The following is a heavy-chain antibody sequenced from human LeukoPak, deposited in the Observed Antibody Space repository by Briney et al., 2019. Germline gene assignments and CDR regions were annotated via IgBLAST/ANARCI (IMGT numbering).Heavy chain of an antibody. CDR2: IYSGGTT. Sequence: PGGSLRLSCAASGFIVSNNYLSWVRQAPGKGLEWVSIIYSGGTTYYADSVKGRFTISRDNSKNTVYLQMNSLRAEDTAVYYCARDSSHIVVVPAASEDDTFDIWGRETVVTVS. CDR3: ARDSSHIVVVPAASEDDTFDI. CDR1: GFIVSNNY. D-gene: IGHD2-2*01. J-gene: IGHJ3*02. V-gene: IGHV3-53*01.